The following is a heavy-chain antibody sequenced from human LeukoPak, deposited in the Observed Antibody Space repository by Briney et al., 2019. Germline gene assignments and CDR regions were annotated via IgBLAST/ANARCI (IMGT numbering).Heavy chain of an antibody. CDR3: AGGLLGCRGGSCYPTDH. D-gene: IGHD2-15*01. CDR1: GFTFSSYG. J-gene: IGHJ4*02. CDR2: ISDDGNNK. V-gene: IGHV3-30*03. Sequence: GGSLRLSCAASGFTFSSYGMHWVRQAPGKGLEWVAVISDDGNNKYYVDSVKGRFTISRDNPKNTLYLQMDSLRAEDTAVYYCAGGLLGCRGGSCYPTDHWGQGTLVTVSS.